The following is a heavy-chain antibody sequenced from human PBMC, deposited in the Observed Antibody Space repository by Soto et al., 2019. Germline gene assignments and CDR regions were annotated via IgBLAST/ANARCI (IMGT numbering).Heavy chain of an antibody. CDR1: GYTFTSYD. J-gene: IGHJ5*02. V-gene: IGHV1-18*01. CDR2: ICLYSVGT. CDR3: ARVVPAAEGWFGH. D-gene: IGHD2-2*01. Sequence: ASVKVSCKASGYTFTSYDINWVRLAPGQPLEWLGWICLYSVGTDYGQKFQGRDSMTTDTATSTAYMELRSLRPGDTAGYYCARVVPAAEGWFGHWGQGTLVTVSS.